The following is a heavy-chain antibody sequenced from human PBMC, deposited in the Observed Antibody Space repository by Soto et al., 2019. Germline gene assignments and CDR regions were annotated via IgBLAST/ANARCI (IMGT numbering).Heavy chain of an antibody. CDR1: GASITTYY. J-gene: IGHJ4*02. V-gene: IGHV4-59*04. CDR2: ISYSGTT. CDR3: MLGSGWKDFDY. D-gene: IGHD3-22*01. Sequence: SETLSLTCTVSGASITTYYWSWIRQPPGKGLEWIGYISYSGTTYYNPSLKSRVTISVDTSKNQFSLKLSSVTAADTAVYYCMLGSGWKDFDYWGQGTLVTVSS.